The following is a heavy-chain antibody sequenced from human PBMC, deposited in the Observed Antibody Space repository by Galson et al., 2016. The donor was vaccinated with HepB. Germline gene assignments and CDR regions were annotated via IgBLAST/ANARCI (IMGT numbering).Heavy chain of an antibody. J-gene: IGHJ6*02. D-gene: IGHD3-3*01. CDR1: GFTFSTYS. CDR2: IISSSTYI. Sequence: SLRLSCAASGFTFSTYSMNWVRQAPGKGLEWVSSIISSSTYIKYADSVKGRFTISRDNAKNSLYLQMNSLRAEDTAVYYCAKDGHPIFGPHDGMDVWGQGTTVTVSS. CDR3: AKDGHPIFGPHDGMDV. V-gene: IGHV3-21*01.